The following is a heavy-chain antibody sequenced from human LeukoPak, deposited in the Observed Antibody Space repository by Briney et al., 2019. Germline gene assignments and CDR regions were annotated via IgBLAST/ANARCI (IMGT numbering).Heavy chain of an antibody. J-gene: IGHJ4*02. Sequence: SETLSLTCTVSGGSISTYYWNFIRQPPGKGLEWIGYIYNSGSTNYNPSLKSRVTISIDASKNQFSLKLSSVTAADTAVYYCARERGYDSSGYYFYYLDYWGQGTLVTVSS. CDR3: ARERGYDSSGYYFYYLDY. CDR1: GGSISTYY. V-gene: IGHV4-59*01. CDR2: IYNSGST. D-gene: IGHD3-22*01.